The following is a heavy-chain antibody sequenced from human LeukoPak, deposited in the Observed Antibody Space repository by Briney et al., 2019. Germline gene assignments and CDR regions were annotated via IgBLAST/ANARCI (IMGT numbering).Heavy chain of an antibody. CDR1: GFSLTTSGVG. CDR2: IFYSGST. D-gene: IGHD5-18*01. Sequence: SGPTLVNPTQTLTLTCTFSGFSLTTSGVGVGWIRQPPGKGLEWVGTIFYSGSTYYNPSLKRRGTISLDTSKNHFSLILSSVTAADTAAYFCAREDTSMVKDAFHIWGQGTMVTVSS. CDR3: AREDTSMVKDAFHI. V-gene: IGHV4-39*07. J-gene: IGHJ3*02.